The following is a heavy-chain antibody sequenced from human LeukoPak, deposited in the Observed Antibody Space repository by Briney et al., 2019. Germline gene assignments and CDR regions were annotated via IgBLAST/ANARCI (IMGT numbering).Heavy chain of an antibody. V-gene: IGHV3-23*01. J-gene: IGHJ4*02. D-gene: IGHD6-19*01. Sequence: GGSLRLSCAASGFTFSSYAMSWVRQAPGKGLEWVSAISGSGGTTYYADSVKGRFTISRDNSKNTLYLQMNSLRAEDTAVYYCANAQGWLYFDYWGQGTLVTVSS. CDR2: ISGSGGTT. CDR3: ANAQGWLYFDY. CDR1: GFTFSSYA.